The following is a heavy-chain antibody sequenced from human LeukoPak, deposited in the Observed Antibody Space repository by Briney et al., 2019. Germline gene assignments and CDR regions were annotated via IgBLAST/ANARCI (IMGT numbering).Heavy chain of an antibody. D-gene: IGHD3-10*01. CDR1: GFIFRSYS. CDR2: ISGSSTDT. V-gene: IGHV3-21*05. CDR3: VKEVLHPLF. Sequence: PGGSLRLSCGASGFIFRSYSMNWGRQAPGKGLEYISYISGSSTDTNYADSVKGRFTISRDNAKNSLYLQLNSLTAEDTAVYYCVKEVLHPLFWGQGTLVTVSS. J-gene: IGHJ4*02.